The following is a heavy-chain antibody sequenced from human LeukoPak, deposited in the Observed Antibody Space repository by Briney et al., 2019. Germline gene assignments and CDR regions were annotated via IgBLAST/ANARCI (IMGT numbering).Heavy chain of an antibody. V-gene: IGHV4-30-4*01. Sequence: SETLSLTCTVSGGSISSGDYYWSWIRHPPGKGLEWIGYIYYSGTTSYNPSLKSRVIISLDTSKNQFSLRLSSVTAADTAVYYCSSWLVVPAAIDYWGQGTLVTVSS. D-gene: IGHD2-2*02. J-gene: IGHJ4*02. CDR2: IYYSGTT. CDR3: SSWLVVPAAIDY. CDR1: GGSISSGDYY.